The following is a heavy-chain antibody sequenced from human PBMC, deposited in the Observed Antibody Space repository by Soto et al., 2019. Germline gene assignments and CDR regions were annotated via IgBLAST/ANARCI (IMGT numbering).Heavy chain of an antibody. V-gene: IGHV3-20*01. CDR3: ATGKGYCSGGSCYFDY. CDR1: GFTFDDYG. CDR2: INWNGGST. J-gene: IGHJ4*02. Sequence: EVQLVESGGGVVRPGGSLRLSCAASGFTFDDYGMSWVRQAPGKGLEWVSGINWNGGSTGYADSVKGRFTISRDNAKNSLYLQMKSLGAEDTYLYDCATGKGYCSGGSCYFDYWGQGTLVTVSS. D-gene: IGHD2-15*01.